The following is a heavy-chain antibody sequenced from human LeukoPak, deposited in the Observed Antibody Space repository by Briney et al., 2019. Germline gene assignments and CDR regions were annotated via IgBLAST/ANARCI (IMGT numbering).Heavy chain of an antibody. J-gene: IGHJ5*02. CDR3: ARLHYYDILTGYFWFDP. V-gene: IGHV1-18*01. CDR1: GYTFTSYG. CDR2: ISAYNGNT. Sequence: ASVKVSCKASGYTFTSYGISWVRQAPGQGLEWMGWISAYNGNTNYAQKLQGRVTMTTDTSTSTAYMELRSLRSDDTAVYYCARLHYYDILTGYFWFDPWGQGTLVTVSS. D-gene: IGHD3-9*01.